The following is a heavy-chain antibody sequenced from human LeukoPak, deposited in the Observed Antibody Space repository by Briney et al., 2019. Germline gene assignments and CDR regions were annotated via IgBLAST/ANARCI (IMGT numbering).Heavy chain of an antibody. CDR3: ARVYYDSSGYYYPLDY. J-gene: IGHJ4*02. CDR1: GLTFSRYW. CDR2: IKSDGSST. V-gene: IGHV3-74*01. D-gene: IGHD3-22*01. Sequence: GGSLRLSCAASGLTFSRYWMHWVRQAPGKGLVWVSRIKSDGSSTSYADSVKGRFTISRDNAKNTLCLQMNSLRAEDTAVYYCARVYYDSSGYYYPLDYWGQGTLVTVSS.